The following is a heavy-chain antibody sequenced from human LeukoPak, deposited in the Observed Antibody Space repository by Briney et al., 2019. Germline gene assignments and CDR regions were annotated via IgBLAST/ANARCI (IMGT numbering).Heavy chain of an antibody. Sequence: GGSLGLSCAASGFTFSNAWMSWVRQAPGKGLEWVGRIKTKGDGGTTEYAAPVKGRFTISRGDSKNTLYLQMNSLKTEDTAVYYCTTDPAFSFDYWGQGTLVTVSS. CDR3: TTDPAFSFDY. CDR2: IKTKGDGGTT. CDR1: GFTFSNAW. D-gene: IGHD2/OR15-2a*01. V-gene: IGHV3-15*01. J-gene: IGHJ4*02.